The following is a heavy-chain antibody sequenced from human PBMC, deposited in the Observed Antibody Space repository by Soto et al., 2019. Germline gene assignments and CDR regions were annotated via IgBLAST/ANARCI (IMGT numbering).Heavy chain of an antibody. Sequence: EVQLVESGGGLFQPGGSLRLSCAASGFTFSDHYMDWVRQAPGKGLEWVGRTRNKANSYTTEYAASVKGRFTISRDDSKNSLYLQMNSLKTEDTAVYYCARAPSEGYYDSSGYYYGMDVWDQGTTVTVSS. J-gene: IGHJ6*02. CDR2: TRNKANSYTT. D-gene: IGHD3-22*01. V-gene: IGHV3-72*01. CDR1: GFTFSDHY. CDR3: ARAPSEGYYDSSGYYYGMDV.